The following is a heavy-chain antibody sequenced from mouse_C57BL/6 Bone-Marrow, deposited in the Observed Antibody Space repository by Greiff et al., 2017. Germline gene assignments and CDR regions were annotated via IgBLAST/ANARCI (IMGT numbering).Heavy chain of an antibody. CDR3: GRRSLTTVVGYY. CDR1: AYTFTDYY. Sequence: VQLQQSGPVLVKPGASVKLSCKASAYTFTDYYMNWVKQSHGQSLEWIGVINPYNGGTSYNQKFKGKATLTVDKSSSTAYMELHSLTSEDSAVYYCGRRSLTTVVGYYWGQGTTLTVSA. V-gene: IGHV1-19*01. D-gene: IGHD1-1*01. CDR2: INPYNGGT. J-gene: IGHJ2*01.